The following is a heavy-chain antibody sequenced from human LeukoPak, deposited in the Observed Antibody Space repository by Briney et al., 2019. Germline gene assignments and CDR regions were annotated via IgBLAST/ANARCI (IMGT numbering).Heavy chain of an antibody. CDR2: ISGSGGST. D-gene: IGHD3-10*01. V-gene: IGHV3-23*01. Sequence: GGSLRLSCAASGFTFSSYAMSWVRQAPGKGLEWVSAISGSGGSTYYADSVKGRFTVSRDNSKNTLYLQMNSLRAEDTAVYYCAKDYDTMVRGVIRTSYFDYWGQGTWSPSPQ. J-gene: IGHJ4*02. CDR3: AKDYDTMVRGVIRTSYFDY. CDR1: GFTFSSYA.